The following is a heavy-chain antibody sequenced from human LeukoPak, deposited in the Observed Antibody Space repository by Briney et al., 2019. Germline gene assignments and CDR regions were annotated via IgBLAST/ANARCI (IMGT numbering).Heavy chain of an antibody. CDR2: IYETGST. Sequence: PSETLSLTCTVSGGSISSYYWSWIRQPPGKGLEWIGCIYETGSTYYKSSLKSRVTISVDTSKNQFSLKLSSVTAADTAVYYCARHSGSGYYFYFYTMDVWGQGATVTVSS. D-gene: IGHD2-15*01. J-gene: IGHJ6*01. CDR3: ARHSGSGYYFYFYTMDV. CDR1: GGSISSYY. V-gene: IGHV4-59*08.